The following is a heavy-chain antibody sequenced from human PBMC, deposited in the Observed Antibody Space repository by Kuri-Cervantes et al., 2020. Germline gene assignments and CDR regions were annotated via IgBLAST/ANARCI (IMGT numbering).Heavy chain of an antibody. J-gene: IGHJ6*03. D-gene: IGHD5-12*01. CDR1: GLTFSGYG. V-gene: IGHV3-33*01. CDR3: ARDFGYSGYDFPSYYMDV. Sequence: GGTLRLSGAAFGLTFSGYGLNWVRQAPGKGLEWVAVIWHDGSNKYYADSVKGRFTIASNKAKNTLYLKRIHLRAEDTAVYYWARDFGYSGYDFPSYYMDVWGKGTTVTISS. CDR2: IWHDGSNK.